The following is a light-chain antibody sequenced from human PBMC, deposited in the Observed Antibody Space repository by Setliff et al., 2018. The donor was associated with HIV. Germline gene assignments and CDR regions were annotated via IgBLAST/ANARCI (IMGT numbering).Light chain of an antibody. CDR1: SSDVGSYNL. CDR2: EVS. Sequence: QSALTQTASVSGSPGQSITISCTGTSSDVGSYNLVSWYQQHPGKAPKLMIYEVSKRPSGVSNRFSGSKSGNTASLTISGLQADDEADYFCCSYAGSTTDVFGTGTRSPS. V-gene: IGLV2-23*02. CDR3: CSYAGSTTDV. J-gene: IGLJ1*01.